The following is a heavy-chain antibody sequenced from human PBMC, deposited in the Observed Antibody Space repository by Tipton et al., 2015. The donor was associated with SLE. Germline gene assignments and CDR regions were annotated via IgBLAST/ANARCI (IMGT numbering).Heavy chain of an antibody. J-gene: IGHJ6*03. V-gene: IGHV4-34*01. CDR3: ARGVAGYFHYCYMDV. CDR2: ISHSGGD. Sequence: LRLSCTISGGSFSGYAWSWIRQPPGKRLEWIGEISHSGGDNYNPSLKSRATVSLDRSNNEFSLRLNSVTAADTAVYYCARGVAGYFHYCYMDVWGKGTTVTISS. CDR1: GGSFSGYA.